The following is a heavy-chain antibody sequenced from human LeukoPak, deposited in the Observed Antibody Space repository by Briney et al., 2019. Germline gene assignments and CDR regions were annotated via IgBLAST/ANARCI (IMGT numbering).Heavy chain of an antibody. D-gene: IGHD2-2*02. CDR2: IYHSGST. Sequence: SETLSLTCAVSGYSISSGYYWGWIRQPPGKGLEWIGSIYHSGSTYYNPSLKSRVTISVDTSKNQFSLKLSSMTAADMAVYYCARSRSTSCYKCSYFDYWGQGTLVTVSS. V-gene: IGHV4-38-2*01. CDR3: ARSRSTSCYKCSYFDY. J-gene: IGHJ4*02. CDR1: GYSISSGYY.